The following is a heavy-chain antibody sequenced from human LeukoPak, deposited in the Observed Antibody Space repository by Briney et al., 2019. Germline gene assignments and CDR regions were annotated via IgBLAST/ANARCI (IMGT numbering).Heavy chain of an antibody. Sequence: GGSLRLSCAASGFIFSSYWMSWVRQAPGKGLEWVANIKQDGSEKYYVDSVKGRFTISRDNAKNSLYLQMNSLRAGDTAVYYCARDRLRYSSSWYLGYYYYGMDVWGQGTTVTVSS. D-gene: IGHD6-13*01. V-gene: IGHV3-7*01. J-gene: IGHJ6*02. CDR3: ARDRLRYSSSWYLGYYYYGMDV. CDR2: IKQDGSEK. CDR1: GFIFSSYW.